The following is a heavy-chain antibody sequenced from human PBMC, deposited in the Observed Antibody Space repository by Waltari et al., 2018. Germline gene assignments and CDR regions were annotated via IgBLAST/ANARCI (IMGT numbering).Heavy chain of an antibody. D-gene: IGHD1-26*01. CDR3: ASSRRRVGGWFDP. CDR2: INHSGST. Sequence: QVQLQQWGAGLLKPSETLSLTCAVYGGSFSGYYWSWIRQPPGKGLEWIGEINHSGSTNYNPSLKSRVTISVDTSKNQFSLKLSSVTAADTAVYYCASSRRRVGGWFDPWGQGTLVTVSS. J-gene: IGHJ5*02. V-gene: IGHV4-34*01. CDR1: GGSFSGYY.